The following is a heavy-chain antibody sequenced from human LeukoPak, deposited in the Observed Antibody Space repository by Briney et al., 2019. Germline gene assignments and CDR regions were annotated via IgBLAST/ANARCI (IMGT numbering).Heavy chain of an antibody. CDR2: INHSGST. D-gene: IGHD6-13*01. CDR1: GGSFSGYY. J-gene: IGHJ5*02. Sequence: PSETLSLTCDVYGGSFSGYYWSWIRQPPGKGLEWIGEINHSGSTNYNPSLKSRVTISVDTSKNQFSLKLSSVTAADTAVYYCARGRYSSSWFRFPWFDPWGQGTLVTVSS. CDR3: ARGRYSSSWFRFPWFDP. V-gene: IGHV4-34*01.